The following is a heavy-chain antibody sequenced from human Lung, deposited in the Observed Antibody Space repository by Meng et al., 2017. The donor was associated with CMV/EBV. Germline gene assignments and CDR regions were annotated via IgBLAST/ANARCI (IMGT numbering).Heavy chain of an antibody. D-gene: IGHD6-25*01. CDR2: IEEDGSER. V-gene: IGHV3-7*01. CDR3: VRGRGLDA. J-gene: IGHJ6*02. CDR1: GFSLSAYW. Sequence: GEXXKISCAASGFSLSAYWMTWVRQAPGQGLEWVANIEEDGSERGYVDSVEGRFTISRDNSSNSLFLEMNSLRVGDTAVYYWVRGRGLDAWGQGTTVTVSS.